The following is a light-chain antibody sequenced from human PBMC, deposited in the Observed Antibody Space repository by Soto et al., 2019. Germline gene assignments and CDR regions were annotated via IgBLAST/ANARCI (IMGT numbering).Light chain of an antibody. CDR2: DAS. Sequence: EIVLTQSPATLSLSPGERATLSCRASQSISTYLAWYQQKPGQAPRLLIYDASNRATGIPARFSGSGSGTDFTLTISSLESEDFAVYYCQQRSNWPLPFGGGTKVEIK. CDR1: QSISTY. J-gene: IGKJ4*01. V-gene: IGKV3-11*01. CDR3: QQRSNWPLP.